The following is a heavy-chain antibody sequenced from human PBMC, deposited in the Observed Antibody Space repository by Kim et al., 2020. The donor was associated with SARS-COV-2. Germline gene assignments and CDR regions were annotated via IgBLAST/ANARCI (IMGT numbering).Heavy chain of an antibody. J-gene: IGHJ4*02. CDR3: AKESGYDSFVDY. D-gene: IGHD5-12*01. Sequence: ASVKVSCKASGYTFTSYDINWVRQATGQGLEWMGWMNPNSGNTGYAQKFQGRVTMTRNTSISTAYMELSSLRSEDTAVYYCAKESGYDSFVDYWGQGTLVTVSS. V-gene: IGHV1-8*01. CDR1: GYTFTSYD. CDR2: MNPNSGNT.